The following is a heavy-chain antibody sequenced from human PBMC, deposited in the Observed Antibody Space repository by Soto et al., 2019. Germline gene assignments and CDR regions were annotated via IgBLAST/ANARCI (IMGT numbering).Heavy chain of an antibody. CDR1: GDTFITYA. CDR3: AKDNTVFGEVTRDWRAFDV. J-gene: IGHJ3*01. V-gene: IGHV1-69*01. Sequence: QVQLVQSGAEVKKPGSSVKVSCKASGDTFITYAISWVRQAPGQGLEWMGGINPIFGTPDYSQKFQGRVTITADESMTTVYMELSTLTSEDTALYYCAKDNTVFGEVTRDWRAFDVWGQGTMIIVSS. CDR2: INPIFGTP. D-gene: IGHD3-3*01.